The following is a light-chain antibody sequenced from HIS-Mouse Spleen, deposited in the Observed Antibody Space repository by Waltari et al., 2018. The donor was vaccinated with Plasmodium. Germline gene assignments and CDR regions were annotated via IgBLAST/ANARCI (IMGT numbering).Light chain of an antibody. CDR2: EDS. CDR3: YSTDSSGNHRV. J-gene: IGLJ3*02. V-gene: IGLV3-10*01. CDR1: ALPKKY. Sequence: SYELTQPPSVSVSPGQTARITCPGDALPKKYAYWYQEKSVQAPVLVIYEDSKRPSGIPERFSGSSSGTMATLTISGAQVEDEADYYCYSTDSSGNHRVFGGGIKLTVL.